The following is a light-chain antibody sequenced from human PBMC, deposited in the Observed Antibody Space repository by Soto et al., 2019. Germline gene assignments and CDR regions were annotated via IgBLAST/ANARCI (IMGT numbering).Light chain of an antibody. V-gene: IGKV1-39*01. CDR2: RAS. Sequence: DIQVTQSPSSLSASVGDRVTITCRASQAIGNFLNWYQQKPGKAPKLLVSRASNLQSGVPSGFSGSGVGTDFTLTISSLQPEDFTNYYCLQTFPSPPTFGQGTKVDIK. J-gene: IGKJ1*01. CDR1: QAIGNF. CDR3: LQTFPSPPT.